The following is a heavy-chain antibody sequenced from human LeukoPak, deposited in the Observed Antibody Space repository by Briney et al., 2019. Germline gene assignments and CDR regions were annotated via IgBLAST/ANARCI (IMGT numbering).Heavy chain of an antibody. CDR2: MNPNSGNT. CDR3: ARANSLISWTNWFDP. CDR1: GYTFTSYG. V-gene: IGHV1-8*01. D-gene: IGHD4-23*01. J-gene: IGHJ5*02. Sequence: ASVKVSCKASGYTFTSYGINWVRQATGQGLEWMGWMNPNSGNTGYAQKFQGRVTMTRNTSISTAYMELSSLRSEDTAVYYCARANSLISWTNWFDPWGQGTLVTVSS.